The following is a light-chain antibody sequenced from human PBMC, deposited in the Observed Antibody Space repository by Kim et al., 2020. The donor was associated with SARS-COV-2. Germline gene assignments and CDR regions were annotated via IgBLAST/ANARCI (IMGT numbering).Light chain of an antibody. Sequence: EGTAHACRARQSSSAAVAWYQQKPGQAPRLLIHGASSRTTGIPDRFSGSGSGTDFTLTISRLEPEDFAVYYCQQYGNSPSTFGQGTRLEIK. CDR1: QSSSAA. J-gene: IGKJ5*01. CDR2: GAS. CDR3: QQYGNSPST. V-gene: IGKV3-20*01.